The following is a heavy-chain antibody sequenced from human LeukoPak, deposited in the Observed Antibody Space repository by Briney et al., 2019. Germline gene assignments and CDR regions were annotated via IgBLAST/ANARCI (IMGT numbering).Heavy chain of an antibody. D-gene: IGHD6-13*01. V-gene: IGHV3-7*05. CDR1: GFTFSNYW. J-gene: IGHJ6*02. CDR3: ARDPYSSSWSYGMDV. Sequence: PGGFLRLSCTASGFTFSNYWMSWVRQTPEKGLEWLANIKHDGSEQVYVDSVKGRFTISRDNAKNSLYLQMNSLRAEDTAVYYCARDPYSSSWSYGMDVWGQGDTVSVSS. CDR2: IKHDGSEQ.